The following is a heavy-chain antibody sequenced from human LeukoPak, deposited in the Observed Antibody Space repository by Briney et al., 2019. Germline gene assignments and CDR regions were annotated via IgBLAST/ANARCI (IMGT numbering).Heavy chain of an antibody. D-gene: IGHD6-6*01. Sequence: SVKASCKASGYTFSSYDINWVRQATGHRLEWLGWMKPNSGNTAYAQKFQGRVTMSRDTSISTAYMELSSLRSEDTAVYYCARLPKYSRPLDYWGQGTLVTVSS. V-gene: IGHV1-8*02. CDR2: MKPNSGNT. CDR3: ARLPKYSRPLDY. CDR1: GYTFSSYD. J-gene: IGHJ4*02.